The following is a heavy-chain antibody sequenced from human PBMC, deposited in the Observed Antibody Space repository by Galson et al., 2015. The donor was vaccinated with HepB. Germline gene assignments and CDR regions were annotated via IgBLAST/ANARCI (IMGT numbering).Heavy chain of an antibody. Sequence: SLRLSCAASGFTFSSYGMHWVRQAPGKGLEWVAVIWYDGSNKYYADSVKGRFTISRDNSKNTLYLQMNSLRAEDTAVYYCAREEGLIAVAGFDYWGQGTLVTVSS. CDR2: IWYDGSNK. CDR3: AREEGLIAVAGFDY. CDR1: GFTFSSYG. V-gene: IGHV3-33*01. J-gene: IGHJ4*02. D-gene: IGHD6-19*01.